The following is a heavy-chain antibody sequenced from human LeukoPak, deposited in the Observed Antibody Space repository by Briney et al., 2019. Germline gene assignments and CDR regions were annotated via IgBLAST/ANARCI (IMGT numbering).Heavy chain of an antibody. V-gene: IGHV4-39*07. CDR3: ARAPEFSSGWLLDC. CDR1: GGSISSSSYY. J-gene: IGHJ4*02. D-gene: IGHD6-19*01. CDR2: IHTSGST. Sequence: PSETLSLTCTVSGGSISSSSYYWGWIRQPPGKGLEWIGRIHTSGSTNYNPSLKSRVTMSVDTSKNQFSLKVSFVTAADTGVYYCARAPEFSSGWLLDCWSQGSLVTVSS.